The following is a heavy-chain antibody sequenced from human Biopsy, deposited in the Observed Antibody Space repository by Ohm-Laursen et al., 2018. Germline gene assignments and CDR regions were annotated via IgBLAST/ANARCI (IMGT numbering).Heavy chain of an antibody. J-gene: IGHJ6*02. Sequence: SETLSLTCAASGESFNGYCRSVVWRTPGKGVGRSGEINHIGRTNYNPSLKNRVTISVDTSMNQFSMKVRYVTAADTAVYYCVRGVDYYDRCHYYALDVWGQGTTVTVSS. CDR2: INHIGRT. CDR3: VRGVDYYDRCHYYALDV. CDR1: GESFNGYC. V-gene: IGHV4-34*01. D-gene: IGHD3-22*01.